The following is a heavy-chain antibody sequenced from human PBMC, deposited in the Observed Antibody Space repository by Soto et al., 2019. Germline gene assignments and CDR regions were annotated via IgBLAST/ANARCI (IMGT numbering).Heavy chain of an antibody. CDR3: AADRYYGSGSYLGPDYYYYGMDV. CDR2: IVVGSGNT. D-gene: IGHD3-10*01. CDR1: GFTFTSSA. Sequence: SVKVSCKASGFTFTSSAVQWVRQARGQRLEWIGWIVVGSGNTNYAQKFQERVTITRDMSTSTAYMELSSLRSEDTAVYYCAADRYYGSGSYLGPDYYYYGMDVWGQGTTVTVSS. V-gene: IGHV1-58*01. J-gene: IGHJ6*02.